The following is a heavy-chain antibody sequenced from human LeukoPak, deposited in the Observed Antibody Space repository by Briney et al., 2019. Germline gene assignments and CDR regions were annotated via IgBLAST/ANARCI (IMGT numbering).Heavy chain of an antibody. CDR1: GFTFSSYG. Sequence: GRSLRLPCAASGFTFSSYGMHWVRQAPGKELEWVAVISYDGSNKYYADSVKGRFTISRDNSKNTLYLQMNSLRAEDTAVYYCAKDSLWFGELSVGFMDVWGQGTTVTVSS. D-gene: IGHD3-10*01. CDR2: ISYDGSNK. V-gene: IGHV3-30*18. J-gene: IGHJ6*02. CDR3: AKDSLWFGELSVGFMDV.